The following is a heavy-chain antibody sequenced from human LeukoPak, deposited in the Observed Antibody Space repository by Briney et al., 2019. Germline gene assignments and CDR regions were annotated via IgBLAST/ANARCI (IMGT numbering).Heavy chain of an antibody. J-gene: IGHJ6*03. CDR2: IIHIFGTA. CDR1: GGTFSSYA. CDR3: AGTASPIYYYYMDV. D-gene: IGHD6-6*01. Sequence: SVKVSCKASGGTFSSYAISWVRQAPGQGLEWVGGIIHIFGTANYAQKFQGRVTITTDESTSTAYMELSSLRSEDTAVYYCAGTASPIYYYYMDVWGKGTTVTVSS. V-gene: IGHV1-69*05.